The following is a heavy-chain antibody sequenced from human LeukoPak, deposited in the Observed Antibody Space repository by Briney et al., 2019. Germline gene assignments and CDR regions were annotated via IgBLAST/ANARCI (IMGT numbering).Heavy chain of an antibody. CDR1: GFTFSSYS. CDR3: ARDRGLQLWFSGYDY. J-gene: IGHJ4*02. Sequence: PGGSLRLSCAASGFTFSSYSMNWVRQAPGKGLEWVSSISSSSSYIYYADSVKGRFTISRDNAKNSLYLQMNSLRTEDTAVYYCARDRGLQLWFSGYDYWGQGTLVTVSS. CDR2: ISSSSSYI. D-gene: IGHD5-18*01. V-gene: IGHV3-21*01.